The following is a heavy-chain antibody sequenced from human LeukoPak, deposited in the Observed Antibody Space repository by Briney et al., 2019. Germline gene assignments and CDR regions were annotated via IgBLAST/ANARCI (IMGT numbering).Heavy chain of an antibody. Sequence: SETLSLTCTVSGGSISSGGYYWSWIRQPPGKGLEWIGYIFYSGSTNYSPSLKSRVTISVDTSNNQFSLKLSSLTAADTAVYYCAREVLQGVAFDIWGQGTMVTVSS. CDR3: AREVLQGVAFDI. D-gene: IGHD2/OR15-2a*01. CDR2: IFYSGST. CDR1: GGSISSGGYY. J-gene: IGHJ3*02. V-gene: IGHV4-61*08.